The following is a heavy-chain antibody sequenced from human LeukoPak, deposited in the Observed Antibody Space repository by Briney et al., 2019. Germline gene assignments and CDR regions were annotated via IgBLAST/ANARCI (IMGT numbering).Heavy chain of an antibody. CDR1: GYTFTSYA. CDR2: INTNTGDP. Sequence: ASVKVSCKASGYTFTSYAMNWVRQAPGQGLEWMGWINTNTGDPTYAQGFTGRFVFSLDTSVSTAYLQISSLKAEDTAVYYCARGYTRDMTSVTHFDYWGQGTLVTVSS. D-gene: IGHD4-17*01. J-gene: IGHJ4*02. V-gene: IGHV7-4-1*02. CDR3: ARGYTRDMTSVTHFDY.